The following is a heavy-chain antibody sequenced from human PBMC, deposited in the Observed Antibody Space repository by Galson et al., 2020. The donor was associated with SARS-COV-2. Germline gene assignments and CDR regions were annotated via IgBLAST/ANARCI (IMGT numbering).Heavy chain of an antibody. CDR3: ARILLGCSGGSCYSTFDY. V-gene: IGHV2-26*01. CDR2: IFSNDEN. D-gene: IGHD2-15*01. J-gene: IGHJ4*02. CDR1: GFSLSNARMG. Sequence: SGPTLVKPTETLTLTCTVSGFSLSNARMGVSWIRQPPGKALEWLAHIFSNDENSYSTSLKSRLTISKDTSKSQVVLTMTNMDPVDTATYYCARILLGCSGGSCYSTFDYWGQGTLVTVSA.